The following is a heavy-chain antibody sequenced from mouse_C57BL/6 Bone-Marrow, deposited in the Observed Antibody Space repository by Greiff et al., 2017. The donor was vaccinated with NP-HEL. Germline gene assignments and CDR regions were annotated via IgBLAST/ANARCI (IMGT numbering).Heavy chain of an antibody. V-gene: IGHV1-82*01. Sequence: VQLVESGPELVKPGASVKISCKASGYAFSSSWMNWVKQRPGQGLEWIGRIYPGDGDTNYNGKFKGKATLTADKSSSTAYMQLSSLTSEDSAVYFCARGFYYYGSTFDYWGQGTTLTVSS. D-gene: IGHD1-1*01. CDR1: GYAFSSSW. CDR2: IYPGDGDT. J-gene: IGHJ2*01. CDR3: ARGFYYYGSTFDY.